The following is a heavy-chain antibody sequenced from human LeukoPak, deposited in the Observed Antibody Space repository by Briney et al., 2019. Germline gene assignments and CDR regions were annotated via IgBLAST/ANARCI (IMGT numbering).Heavy chain of an antibody. J-gene: IGHJ4*02. CDR3: AVPSVLYYFDY. CDR2: ISGSGGST. Sequence: GGSLRLSCVGSGFTFSSYAMSWVRQAPGKGLEWVSVISGSGGSTYYADSVNGRFTISRDNSKNTLYLQMNSLRAEDTAVYYCAVPSVLYYFDYWGQGTLVTVSS. CDR1: GFTFSSYA. D-gene: IGHD2-2*01. V-gene: IGHV3-23*01.